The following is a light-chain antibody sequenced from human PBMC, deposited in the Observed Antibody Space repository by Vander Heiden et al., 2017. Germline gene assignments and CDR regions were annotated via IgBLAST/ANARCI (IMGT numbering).Light chain of an antibody. Sequence: SYELTQPPSVSVSPGQTARITCSGDALPEQYAYWYQQKPGQAPILVIYKDSERPSGFPERFSGSSSGTTVTLTISGVQAEDEADYYCQSADSSGTYVVFGGGTKLTGL. CDR1: ALPEQY. V-gene: IGLV3-25*03. J-gene: IGLJ2*01. CDR3: QSADSSGTYVV. CDR2: KDS.